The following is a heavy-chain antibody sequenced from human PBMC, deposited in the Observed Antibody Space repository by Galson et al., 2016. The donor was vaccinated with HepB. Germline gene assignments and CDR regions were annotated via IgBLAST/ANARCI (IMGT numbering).Heavy chain of an antibody. CDR1: GFTFDDYA. V-gene: IGHV3-9*01. D-gene: IGHD5-12*01. J-gene: IGHJ4*02. CDR2: ISWNSNSI. Sequence: SLRLSCAASGFTFDDYAMHWVRQAPGKGLEWVSGISWNSNSIGYADSVKGRFTISRDNAKNSLYLQMNSLRAEDTALYYCAKDIVLSYSGNCFDYWGQGTLVTVSS. CDR3: AKDIVLSYSGNCFDY.